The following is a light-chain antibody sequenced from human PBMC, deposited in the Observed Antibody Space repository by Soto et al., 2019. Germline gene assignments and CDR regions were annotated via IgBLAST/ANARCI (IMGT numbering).Light chain of an antibody. CDR3: QQYYKWSPLT. CDR2: GAS. Sequence: ETVMTQSPATLSVSPGKRATLSCRASRSVSSNLAWYQQKPGQAPRLLIYGASTRATGIPARFSGGGSGTEFTLTISSLQSDDAAVYDCQQYYKWSPLTFGGGTKVELK. J-gene: IGKJ4*01. V-gene: IGKV3-15*01. CDR1: RSVSSN.